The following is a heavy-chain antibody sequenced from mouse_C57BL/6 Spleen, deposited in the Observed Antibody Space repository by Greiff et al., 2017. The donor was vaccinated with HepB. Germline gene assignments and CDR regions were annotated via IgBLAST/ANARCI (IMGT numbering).Heavy chain of an antibody. CDR1: GFTFSSYA. V-gene: IGHV5-4*01. CDR2: ISDGGSYT. J-gene: IGHJ2*01. Sequence: EVQGVESGGGLVKPGGSLKLSCAASGFTFSSYAMSWVRQTPEKRLEWVATISDGGSYTYYPDNVKGRFTISRDNAKNNLYLQMSHLKSEDTAMYYCARDRGTGPFDYWGQGTTLTVSS. CDR3: ARDRGTGPFDY. D-gene: IGHD3-3*01.